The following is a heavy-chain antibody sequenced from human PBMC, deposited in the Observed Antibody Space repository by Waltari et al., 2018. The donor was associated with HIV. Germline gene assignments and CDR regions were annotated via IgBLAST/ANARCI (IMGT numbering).Heavy chain of an antibody. Sequence: EVQLLESGGGLVQPGGSLRLSCAASGFPFSSYAMSWVRQAPGKGLEWVEAIRGSGGSTYYADSVKGRFTISRDNAKNTLYLQMNSLRAEDTAVYYCAKDRGSSYAPQYYFDYWGQGTLVTVSS. V-gene: IGHV3-23*01. CDR1: GFPFSSYA. D-gene: IGHD2-2*01. J-gene: IGHJ4*02. CDR2: IRGSGGST. CDR3: AKDRGSSYAPQYYFDY.